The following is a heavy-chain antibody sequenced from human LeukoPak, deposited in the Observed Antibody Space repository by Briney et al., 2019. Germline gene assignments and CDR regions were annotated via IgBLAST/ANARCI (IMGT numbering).Heavy chain of an antibody. V-gene: IGHV4-31*03. J-gene: IGHJ4*02. Sequence: SQTLSLTCTVSGGSISSGGYYWSWIRQHPGEGLEWIGYIYYSGSTYYNPSLKSRVTISVDTSKTQFSLKLSSVTAADTAVYYCARGDYDILTGYRYFDSWGQGTLVTVSS. D-gene: IGHD3-9*01. CDR2: IYYSGST. CDR1: GGSISSGGYY. CDR3: ARGDYDILTGYRYFDS.